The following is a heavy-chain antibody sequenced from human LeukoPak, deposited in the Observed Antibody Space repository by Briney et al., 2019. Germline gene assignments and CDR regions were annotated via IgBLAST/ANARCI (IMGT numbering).Heavy chain of an antibody. D-gene: IGHD3-10*02. Sequence: GGSLRLSCAASGFTFSSYSMNWVRQAPGKGLEWVSSITSSGRYIYYADSVKGRFTISRDNSENSLYLQMNSLRAEDTAVYYCAELAVTMIGGVWGKGTTVTISS. V-gene: IGHV3-21*01. CDR1: GFTFSSYS. J-gene: IGHJ6*04. CDR3: AELAVTMIGGV. CDR2: ITSSGRYI.